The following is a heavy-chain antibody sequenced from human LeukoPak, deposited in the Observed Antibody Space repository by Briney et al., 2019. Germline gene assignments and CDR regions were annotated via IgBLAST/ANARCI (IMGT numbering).Heavy chain of an antibody. D-gene: IGHD5-18*01. Sequence: GGSLRLSCAASGFTFDDYAMHWVRQAPGKGLEWVSGISWNSGSIGYADSVKGRFTISRDNAKNTLYLQMNSLRAEDTALYYCAREMDIAMVFDYWGQGTMVTVSS. CDR2: ISWNSGSI. CDR1: GFTFDDYA. CDR3: AREMDIAMVFDY. J-gene: IGHJ4*02. V-gene: IGHV3-9*01.